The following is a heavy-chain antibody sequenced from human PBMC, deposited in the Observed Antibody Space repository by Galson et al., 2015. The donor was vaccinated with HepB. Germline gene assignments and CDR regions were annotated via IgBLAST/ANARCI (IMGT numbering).Heavy chain of an antibody. J-gene: IGHJ4*02. V-gene: IGHV1-24*01. Sequence: SVKVSCKVSGYTLTELSMHWVRQAPGKGLEWMGGFDPEDGETIYAQKFQGRVIMTEDTSTDTAYMELSSLRSEDTAVYYCATFPSGYSGYDSNLSFDYWGQGTLVTVSS. CDR1: GYTLTELS. D-gene: IGHD5-12*01. CDR3: ATFPSGYSGYDSNLSFDY. CDR2: FDPEDGET.